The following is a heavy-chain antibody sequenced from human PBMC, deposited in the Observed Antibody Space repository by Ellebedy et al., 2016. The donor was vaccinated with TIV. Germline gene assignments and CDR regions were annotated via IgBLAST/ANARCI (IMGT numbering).Heavy chain of an antibody. J-gene: IGHJ4*02. D-gene: IGHD2-15*01. CDR2: ISDDGRSE. CDR3: VKEGHTSGRCGNFDY. V-gene: IGHV3-30*18. Sequence: PGGSLRLSCVASGGTFYNYHMHWVRQTPGKGLEWVAGISDDGRSEYYEESVKGRFTISRDNSRNTVHLQMNSLRTEDTAVFYCVKEGHTSGRCGNFDYWGQGTPVTVSS. CDR1: GGTFYNYH.